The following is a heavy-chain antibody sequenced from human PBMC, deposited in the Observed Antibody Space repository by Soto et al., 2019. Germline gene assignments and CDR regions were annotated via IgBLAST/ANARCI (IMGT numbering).Heavy chain of an antibody. CDR2: ISGSGGST. CDR3: AKENRVERFLEWFITFDY. J-gene: IGHJ4*02. Sequence: PGGSLRLSCAASGFTFSSYAMSWVRQAPGKGLEWVSAISGSGGSTYYADSVKGRFTISRDNSKNTLYLQMNSLRAEDTAVYYCAKENRVERFLEWFITFDYWGQGTLVTVSS. D-gene: IGHD3-3*01. CDR1: GFTFSSYA. V-gene: IGHV3-23*01.